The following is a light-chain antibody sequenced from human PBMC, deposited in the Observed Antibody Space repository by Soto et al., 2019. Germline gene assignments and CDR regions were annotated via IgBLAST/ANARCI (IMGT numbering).Light chain of an antibody. Sequence: EIVITQSPSTVSLSPGDRSTLSCRASQSISSSLAWYQQRPGQPPRLLIYGASTRAAGIPPRFSGSGSGTEFTLTISSLQSEDFAVYYCQQSSKWPRTFGQGTKVDIK. V-gene: IGKV3-15*01. CDR2: GAS. J-gene: IGKJ1*01. CDR1: QSISSS. CDR3: QQSSKWPRT.